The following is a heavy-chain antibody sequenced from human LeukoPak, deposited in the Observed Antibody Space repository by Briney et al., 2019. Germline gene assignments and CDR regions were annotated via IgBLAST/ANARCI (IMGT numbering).Heavy chain of an antibody. V-gene: IGHV3-53*01. Sequence: GGSLRLSCTVSGFTVSSNSMSWVRQAPGKGLEWVSFIYSDNTHYSDSVKGRFTISRDNAKNSVYLQMNSLRAEDTAVYYCAKDSDYTLYGELDYWGQGTLVTVSS. D-gene: IGHD3-16*02. J-gene: IGHJ4*02. CDR1: GFTVSSNS. CDR2: IYSDNT. CDR3: AKDSDYTLYGELDY.